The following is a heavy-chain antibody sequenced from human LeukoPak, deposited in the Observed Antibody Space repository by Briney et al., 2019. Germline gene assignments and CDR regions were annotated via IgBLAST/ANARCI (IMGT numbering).Heavy chain of an antibody. CDR3: ARRDSSSWYRAYWYFDL. CDR1: GFTFSSYA. Sequence: GSLRLSCAASGFTFSSYAMSWVRQAPGKGLEWIGSIYYSGSTYYNPSLKSRVTISVDTSKNQFSLKLSSVTAADTAVYYCARRDSSSWYRAYWYFDLWGRGTLVTVSS. V-gene: IGHV4-38-2*01. D-gene: IGHD6-13*01. J-gene: IGHJ2*01. CDR2: IYYSGST.